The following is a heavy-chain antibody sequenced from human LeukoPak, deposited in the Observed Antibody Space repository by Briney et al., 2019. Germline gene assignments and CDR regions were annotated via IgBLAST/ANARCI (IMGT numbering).Heavy chain of an antibody. V-gene: IGHV2-70*11. D-gene: IGHD4-17*01. Sequence: SGPALLKPTQTLTLTCTFSGFSLSTSGMCVSWIRQPPVKALEWLARIDWDDDKYYSTSLKTRLTISKDTSKNQVVLTMTNMDPVDTATYYCARAARGYGDANDYWGQGTLVTVSS. CDR2: IDWDDDK. CDR1: GFSLSTSGMC. CDR3: ARAARGYGDANDY. J-gene: IGHJ4*02.